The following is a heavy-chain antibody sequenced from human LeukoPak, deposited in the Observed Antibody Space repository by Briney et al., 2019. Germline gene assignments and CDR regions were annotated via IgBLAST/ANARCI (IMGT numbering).Heavy chain of an antibody. V-gene: IGHV1-2*02. CDR2: INHNSGGT. J-gene: IGHJ4*02. CDR1: GYTFTCHY. CDR3: ARWARIAAADDY. Sequence: GASVKVSCKASGYTFTCHYIHWLRQPPGQGLEWMGWINHNSGGTNNAQKFQGRVNMTRDTSISTAYMELSRLRSDDTAVYYCARWARIAAADDYWGQGTLVTVSS. D-gene: IGHD6-25*01.